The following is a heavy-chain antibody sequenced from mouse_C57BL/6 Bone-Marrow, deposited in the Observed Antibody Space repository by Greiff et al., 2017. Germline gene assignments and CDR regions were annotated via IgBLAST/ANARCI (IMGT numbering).Heavy chain of an antibody. J-gene: IGHJ3*01. Sequence: EVHLVESGGGLVQPGGSLSLSCAASGFTFTDYYMSWVRQPPGKALEWLGFIRNKANGYTTEYSASVKGRFTISRDNSQSILYLQMNALRAEDSATYYCASPPYGYDAVFAYWGQGTLVTVSA. CDR3: ASPPYGYDAVFAY. CDR1: GFTFTDYY. V-gene: IGHV7-3*01. D-gene: IGHD2-2*01. CDR2: IRNKANGYTT.